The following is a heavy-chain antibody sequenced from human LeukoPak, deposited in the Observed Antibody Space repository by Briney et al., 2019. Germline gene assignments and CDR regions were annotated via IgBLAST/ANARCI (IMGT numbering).Heavy chain of an antibody. D-gene: IGHD6-13*01. V-gene: IGHV4-59*08. Sequence: SETLSLTCTFSGASISSYYWSWIRQPAGRGLDCIGDISYSGSPPYDPSLKSRVTISAVTSKNQFSLNLSSVTAADTAVYYCARVGHIVAARNYDWWGKGTLVTVSS. J-gene: IGHJ4*02. CDR2: ISYSGSP. CDR3: ARVGHIVAARNYDW. CDR1: GASISSYY.